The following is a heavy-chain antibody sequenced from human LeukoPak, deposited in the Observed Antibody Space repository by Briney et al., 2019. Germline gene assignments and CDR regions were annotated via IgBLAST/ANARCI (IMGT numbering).Heavy chain of an antibody. J-gene: IGHJ4*02. CDR3: AKDQYSSGWYFDY. Sequence: GGSLRLSCAASGFTFSSYAMSWVRQAPGKGLEWVSAISGSGGSTYYADPVKGRFTISRDNSKNTLYLQMNSLRAEDTAVYYCAKDQYSSGWYFDYWGQGTLVTVSS. D-gene: IGHD6-19*01. CDR1: GFTFSSYA. CDR2: ISGSGGST. V-gene: IGHV3-23*01.